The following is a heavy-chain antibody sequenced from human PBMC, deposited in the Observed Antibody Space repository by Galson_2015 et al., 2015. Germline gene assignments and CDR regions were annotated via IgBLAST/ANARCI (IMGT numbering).Heavy chain of an antibody. D-gene: IGHD3-10*01. CDR1: GDSVSSNSAP. J-gene: IGHJ4*02. V-gene: IGHV6-1*01. Sequence: CAISGDSVSSNSAPWNWIRQSPSRGLEWLGRTFYRSKWYNDYAVSVKSRMTVNPDTSKNQFSLQLNSVTPDDTAIYYCARRAYGSGSPWVWGQGTLVTVSS. CDR2: TFYRSKWYN. CDR3: ARRAYGSGSPWV.